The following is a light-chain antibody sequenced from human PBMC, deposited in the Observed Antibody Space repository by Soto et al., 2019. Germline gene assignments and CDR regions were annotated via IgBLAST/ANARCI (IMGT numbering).Light chain of an antibody. J-gene: IGKJ4*01. Sequence: DIQLTQSPSFLSASVGDRVTITCRASRGISSYLAWYQQKPGKAPKLLIYAASTLQSGVPSRFSGSGSGTEFTLAISSLQPEDFATYYCQQLNSYPLGFGGGTKVDIK. V-gene: IGKV1-9*01. CDR3: QQLNSYPLG. CDR2: AAS. CDR1: RGISSY.